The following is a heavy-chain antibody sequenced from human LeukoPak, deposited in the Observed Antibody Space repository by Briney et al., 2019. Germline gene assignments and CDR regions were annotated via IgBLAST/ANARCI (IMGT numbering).Heavy chain of an antibody. V-gene: IGHV3-48*02. J-gene: IGHJ4*02. CDR1: GFTFSSYS. D-gene: IGHD4-17*01. CDR2: ISSSSSTI. CDR3: ARGSESYGDYTGDY. Sequence: GGSLRLSCAASGFTFSSYSMNWVRQAPGKGLEWVSYISSSSSTIYYADSVKGRFTISRDNAKNSLYLQMNSLRDEDTAVYYCARGSESYGDYTGDYWGQRTLVTVSS.